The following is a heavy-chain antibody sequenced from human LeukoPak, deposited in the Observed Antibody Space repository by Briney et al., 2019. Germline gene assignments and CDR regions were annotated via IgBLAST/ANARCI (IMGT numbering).Heavy chain of an antibody. D-gene: IGHD3-10*01. J-gene: IGHJ4*02. CDR1: GGTFSSYA. V-gene: IGHV1-69*06. Sequence: ASVKVSCKASGGTFSSYAISWVRQAPGQGLEWMGGIIPIFGTANYAQKFQGRVTITADKSTSTAYMELSSLRSEDTAVYYCARFLVRGVSPYYFDYWGQGTLVTVSS. CDR3: ARFLVRGVSPYYFDY. CDR2: IIPIFGTA.